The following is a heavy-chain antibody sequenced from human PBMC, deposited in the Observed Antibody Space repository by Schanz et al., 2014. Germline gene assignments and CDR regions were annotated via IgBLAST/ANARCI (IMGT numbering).Heavy chain of an antibody. Sequence: QVQLVESGGGVVQPGRSLRLSCAASGFSFRKSAMSWVRQAPGKGLEWVGFISFDGRNTGYAHSVKGRFTISRDNSKNTLFLQMSSLTPEDTAVYYCARGPIPIQGVPMDFWGQGTLVTVSS. J-gene: IGHJ4*02. CDR2: ISFDGRNT. D-gene: IGHD3-10*01. V-gene: IGHV3-30*03. CDR3: ARGPIPIQGVPMDF. CDR1: GFSFRKSA.